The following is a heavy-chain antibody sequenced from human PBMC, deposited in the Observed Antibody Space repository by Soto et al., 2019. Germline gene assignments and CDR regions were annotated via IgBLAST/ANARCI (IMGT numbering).Heavy chain of an antibody. Sequence: QVQLQESGPGLVKPSGTLSLTCTVSGGSMSSSNWWNWVRQSPGKGLEWIGEAHHSGRTNYNPSLTSRVTISVDKSKTHFSLKLSSGTAADTAVYYCARSEATGLDYWGQGTLVTVSS. CDR2: AHHSGRT. CDR1: GGSMSSSNW. V-gene: IGHV4-4*02. D-gene: IGHD1-26*01. CDR3: ARSEATGLDY. J-gene: IGHJ4*02.